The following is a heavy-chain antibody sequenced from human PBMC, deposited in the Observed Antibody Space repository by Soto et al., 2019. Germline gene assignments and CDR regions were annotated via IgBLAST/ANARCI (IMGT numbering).Heavy chain of an antibody. CDR2: VSADGVSS. V-gene: IGHV3-23*01. Sequence: HPGGSLRLSCEGSGFTFSSFAMGWVRQAPGKGLEWLSSVSADGVSSFSADSVRGRFRVSRDNSKNTLFLQMRFLRVEDTAVYYCAKTRQAPVGTHFFDLWGQGTQVTVSS. CDR1: GFTFSSFA. J-gene: IGHJ4*02. CDR3: AKTRQAPVGTHFFDL.